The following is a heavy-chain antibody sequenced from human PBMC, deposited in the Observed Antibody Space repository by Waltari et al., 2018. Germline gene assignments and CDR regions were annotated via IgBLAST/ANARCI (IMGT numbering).Heavy chain of an antibody. D-gene: IGHD6-19*01. CDR2: IYPGDSDT. V-gene: IGHV5-51*01. J-gene: IGHJ3*02. Sequence: EVQLVQSGAEVKKPGESLKISCKGSGYSFTSYWIGWVRQMPGKGLEWMGIIYPGDSDTRYSPSFQGQVTISADKSISTAYLQWSSLKASDTAMYYCARQSGSSGWYEGNDAFDIWGQGTMVTVSS. CDR3: ARQSGSSGWYEGNDAFDI. CDR1: GYSFTSYW.